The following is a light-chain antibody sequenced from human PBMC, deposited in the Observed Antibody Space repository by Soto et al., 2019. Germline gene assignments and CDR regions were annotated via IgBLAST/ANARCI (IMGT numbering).Light chain of an antibody. CDR1: QSIAGF. Sequence: DIQMTQSPSSLSASVGDRVTIACRASQSIAGFLNWYQQKPGKAPDLLIYATSSLHSGVTPRFSGSGSGADFNLTISPLQPEDSATYFCQQTFNNHTFGPGT. V-gene: IGKV1-39*01. J-gene: IGKJ3*01. CDR3: QQTFNNHT. CDR2: ATS.